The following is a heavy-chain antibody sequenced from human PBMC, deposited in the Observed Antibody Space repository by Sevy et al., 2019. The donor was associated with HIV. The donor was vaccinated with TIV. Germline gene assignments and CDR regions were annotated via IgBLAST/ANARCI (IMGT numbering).Heavy chain of an antibody. D-gene: IGHD6-6*01. Sequence: GGSLRLSCAASGFTFSSDAMSWVRQAPGKGLEWVSHSTGGERTYYADSVKGRFTISRDNSKNTLYLQMNSLRVDDTAVYYCAKGASSSDYFDYWGQGTLVTVSS. CDR3: AKGASSSDYFDY. CDR2: STGGERT. J-gene: IGHJ4*02. CDR1: GFTFSSDA. V-gene: IGHV3-23*01.